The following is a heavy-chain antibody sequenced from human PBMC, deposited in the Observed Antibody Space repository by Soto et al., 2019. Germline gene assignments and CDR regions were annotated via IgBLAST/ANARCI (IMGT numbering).Heavy chain of an antibody. Sequence: VKVSCKTSGYTFTSYSMHWVRQAPGQRLEWMGWIYAGNENTKYSQKFQGRVTINRDTSANTAYMELSSLRSEDTAMYYCARASCSSTSCNNYYYYGMDVWDQGTTVTVSS. J-gene: IGHJ6*02. CDR1: GYTFTSYS. V-gene: IGHV1-3*01. CDR3: ARASCSSTSCNNYYYYGMDV. D-gene: IGHD2-2*01. CDR2: IYAGNENT.